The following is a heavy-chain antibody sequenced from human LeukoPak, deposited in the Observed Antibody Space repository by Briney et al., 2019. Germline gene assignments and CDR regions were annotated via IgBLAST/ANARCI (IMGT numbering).Heavy chain of an antibody. CDR1: GFTFSSYA. CDR3: ARTYDSFGPSAIGLFDF. Sequence: GGSLRLSCAASGFTFSSYAMSWVRQAPGKGLEWVSAIDTSGGHTYYADSVKGRFTISRDNSKNTLCLQMNSLGAEDTAVYYCARTYDSFGPSAIGLFDFWGQGALVTVSS. V-gene: IGHV3-23*01. CDR2: IDTSGGHT. J-gene: IGHJ4*02. D-gene: IGHD3-22*01.